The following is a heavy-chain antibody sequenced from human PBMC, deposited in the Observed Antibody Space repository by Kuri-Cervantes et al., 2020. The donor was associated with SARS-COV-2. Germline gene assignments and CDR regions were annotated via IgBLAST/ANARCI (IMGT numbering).Heavy chain of an antibody. D-gene: IGHD6-13*01. J-gene: IGHJ3*02. CDR2: IYYSGST. Sequence: SETLSLTCTVSGGSISSYYWSWIRQPPGKGLEWIGYIYYSGSTNYNPSLKSRVTISVDTPKNQFSLKLSSVTAADTAVYYCARDHGSFRITAAGIDAFDIWGQGTMVTVSS. V-gene: IGHV4-59*01. CDR3: ARDHGSFRITAAGIDAFDI. CDR1: GGSISSYY.